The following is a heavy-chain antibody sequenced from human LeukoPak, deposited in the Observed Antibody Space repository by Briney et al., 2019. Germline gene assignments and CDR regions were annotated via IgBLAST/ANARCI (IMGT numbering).Heavy chain of an antibody. J-gene: IGHJ4*02. V-gene: IGHV1-18*01. CDR1: GYTFTSYG. CDR2: ISAYNGNT. Sequence: ASVKVSCKASGYTFTSYGISWVRQAPGQGLEWMGWISAYNGNTNYAQKLQGRVTMTTDTSTSTAYMELRSLRSDDTAVYYCASFWSGLYYLDYWGQGTLVTVSS. CDR3: ASFWSGLYYLDY. D-gene: IGHD3-3*01.